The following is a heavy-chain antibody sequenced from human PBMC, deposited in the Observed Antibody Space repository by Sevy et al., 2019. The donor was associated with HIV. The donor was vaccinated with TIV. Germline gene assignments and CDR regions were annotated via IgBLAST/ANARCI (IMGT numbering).Heavy chain of an antibody. CDR2: LSFVCGEI. CDR3: AREGCTKPHDY. V-gene: IGHV3-23*01. CDR1: GFTFSKHS. D-gene: IGHD2-8*01. Sequence: GGSLRLSCAASGFTFSKHSMSWVRQPPGKGLEWVSTLSFVCGEINYADSVKGRFTISRDNSKSSVYLQMNNRRPEDTSVYYCAREGCTKPHDYWGQGTLVTVSS. J-gene: IGHJ4*02.